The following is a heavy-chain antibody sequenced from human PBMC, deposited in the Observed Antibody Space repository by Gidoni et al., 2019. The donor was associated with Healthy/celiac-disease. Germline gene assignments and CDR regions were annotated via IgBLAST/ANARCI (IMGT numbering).Heavy chain of an antibody. CDR2: ISSSSSYI. CDR1: GFTSSSYS. V-gene: IGHV3-21*01. D-gene: IGHD3-10*01. J-gene: IGHJ4*02. Sequence: EVQPVASGGGLVKLGGSLSRYCAASGFTSSSYSMNWVRQAPGKGLEWVSAISSSSSYIYYADSVKGRFTISGDNTKNSLYLQMNSLRAEDTAVYYCARFEGRRYYGVDYWGQGTLVTVSS. CDR3: ARFEGRRYYGVDY.